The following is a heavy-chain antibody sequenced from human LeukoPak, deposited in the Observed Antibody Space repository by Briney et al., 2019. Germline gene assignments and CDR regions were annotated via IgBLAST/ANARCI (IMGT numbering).Heavy chain of an antibody. V-gene: IGHV3-7*03. Sequence: GGSLRLSCAASGFTFSSYWMTWVRQAPGKGLEWVASINPSGSVKYYVNSVKGRFTISRGNAKNSLYLQMSNLRAEDTAVYFCARGGGLDVWGQGATVTVSS. D-gene: IGHD3-16*01. CDR1: GFTFSSYW. CDR2: INPSGSVK. J-gene: IGHJ6*02. CDR3: ARGGGLDV.